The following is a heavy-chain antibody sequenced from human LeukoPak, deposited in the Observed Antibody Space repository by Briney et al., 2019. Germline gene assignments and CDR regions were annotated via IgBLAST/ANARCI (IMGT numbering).Heavy chain of an antibody. Sequence: PSETLSLTCTVSGGSISSYSWSWIRQPPGKGLEWIGYIYYSGSTNYNPSLKSRVTISVDTSKNQFSLKLSSVTAADTAVYYCARARGRNFDYWGQGTLVTVSS. J-gene: IGHJ4*02. CDR2: IYYSGST. CDR1: GGSISSYS. V-gene: IGHV4-59*01. CDR3: ARARGRNFDY. D-gene: IGHD5-24*01.